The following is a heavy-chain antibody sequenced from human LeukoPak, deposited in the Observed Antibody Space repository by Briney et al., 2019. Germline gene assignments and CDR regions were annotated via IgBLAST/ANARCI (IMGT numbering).Heavy chain of an antibody. Sequence: GGSLRLPCAASGFTFSSYGMHWVRQAPGKGLEWVAVISYDGSNKYYADSVKGRFTISRDNSKNTLYLQMGSLRAEDMAVYYCARDYANSGSYYDASFDYWGQGTLVTVSS. V-gene: IGHV3-30*03. D-gene: IGHD1-26*01. J-gene: IGHJ4*02. CDR2: ISYDGSNK. CDR3: ARDYANSGSYYDASFDY. CDR1: GFTFSSYG.